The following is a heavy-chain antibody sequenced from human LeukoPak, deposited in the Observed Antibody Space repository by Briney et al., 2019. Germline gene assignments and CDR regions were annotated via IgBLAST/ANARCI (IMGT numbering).Heavy chain of an antibody. CDR2: ISGSGGST. D-gene: IGHD6-6*01. CDR1: GFTFSSYA. Sequence: GGSLRLSCAASGFTFSSYAMSWVRQAPGKGLEWVSAISGSGGSTYSADSVKGRFTISRDNSKNTLYLQMNSLRAEDTAVYYCAKDPRIAARPNWFDPWGQGTLVTVSS. J-gene: IGHJ5*02. V-gene: IGHV3-23*01. CDR3: AKDPRIAARPNWFDP.